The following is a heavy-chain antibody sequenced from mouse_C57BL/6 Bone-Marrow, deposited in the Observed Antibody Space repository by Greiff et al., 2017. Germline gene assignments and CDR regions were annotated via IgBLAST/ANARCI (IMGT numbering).Heavy chain of an antibody. D-gene: IGHD3-1*01. CDR2: ISSGGSYT. CDR3: ARRAFSWFAY. V-gene: IGHV5-6*01. Sequence: EVQVVESGGDLVKPGGSLKLSCAASGFTFSSYGMSWVRQTPDKRLEWVATISSGGSYTYYPDSVKGRFTISRDNAKNTLYLQMSSLKSEDTAMYYCARRAFSWFAYWGQGTLVTVSA. J-gene: IGHJ3*01. CDR1: GFTFSSYG.